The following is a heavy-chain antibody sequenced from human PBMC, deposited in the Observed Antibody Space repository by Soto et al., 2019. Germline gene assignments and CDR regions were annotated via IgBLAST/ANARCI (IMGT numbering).Heavy chain of an antibody. V-gene: IGHV3-43*01. CDR3: AKVANLRTYYDFWSGFDDAFDI. J-gene: IGHJ3*02. Sequence: GGSQRLSSTASGVTFDDYTMHWVRQAPGKGLEWVSLISWDGGSTYYADSVKGQFTISRDNSKNSLYLQMNSLRTEDTALYYCAKVANLRTYYDFWSGFDDAFDIWGQGTMVTVSS. CDR1: GVTFDDYT. CDR2: ISWDGGST. D-gene: IGHD3-3*01.